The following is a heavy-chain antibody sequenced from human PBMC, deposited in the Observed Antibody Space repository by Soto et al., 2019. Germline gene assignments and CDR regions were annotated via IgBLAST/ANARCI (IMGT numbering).Heavy chain of an antibody. CDR1: GYTFTSYY. Sequence: GASVKVSCKASGYTFTSYYMHWVRQAPGQGLEWMGIINPSGGSTSYAQKFQGRVTMTRDTSTSTVYMELSSLRSEDTAVYYCARVRCSGGSCYFPAFDIWGQGTMVTVSS. V-gene: IGHV1-46*03. CDR2: INPSGGST. D-gene: IGHD2-15*01. J-gene: IGHJ3*02. CDR3: ARVRCSGGSCYFPAFDI.